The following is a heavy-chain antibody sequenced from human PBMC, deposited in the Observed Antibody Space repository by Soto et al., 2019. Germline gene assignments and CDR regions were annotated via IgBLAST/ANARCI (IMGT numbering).Heavy chain of an antibody. V-gene: IGHV4-34*01. CDR2: INHSGST. J-gene: IGHJ6*03. CDR1: GGSFSGYY. CDR3: ARGVVVVAATTFPYYYYYMDV. D-gene: IGHD2-15*01. Sequence: SETLSLTCAVYGGSFSGYYWSWIRQPPGKGLEWIGEINHSGSTNYNPSLKSRVTTSVDTSKNQFSLKLSSVTAADTAVYYCARGVVVVAATTFPYYYYYMDVWGKGTTVTVSS.